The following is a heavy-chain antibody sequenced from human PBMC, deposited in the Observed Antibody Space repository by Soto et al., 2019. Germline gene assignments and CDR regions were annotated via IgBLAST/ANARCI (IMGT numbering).Heavy chain of an antibody. D-gene: IGHD4-17*01. J-gene: IGHJ6*03. Sequence: EVQVVESGGGLVQPGGSLRLTCAASGFTFSSNWMHWVRQAPGKGLVWVSRINNDGMSTSYADSVKGRFTISRDNAKNTTYLQMNSLRAEDTALYCCVRDGSIYGDLYYMDVWGKGTSVTVSS. CDR3: VRDGSIYGDLYYMDV. CDR2: INNDGMST. V-gene: IGHV3-74*01. CDR1: GFTFSSNW.